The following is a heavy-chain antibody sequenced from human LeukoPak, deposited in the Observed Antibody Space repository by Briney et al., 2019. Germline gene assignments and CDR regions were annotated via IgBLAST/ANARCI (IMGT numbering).Heavy chain of an antibody. CDR3: ARSLSESPGIAAPFDY. CDR2: TYYRSKWYN. Sequence: SQTLSLTCAISGDSVSSNSAAWNWIRQSPSRGLEWLGRTYYRSKWYNDYAVSVKSRITINPDTSKNQFSLQLNSVTPEDTAVYYCARSLSESPGIAAPFDYWGQGTLVTVSS. V-gene: IGHV6-1*01. CDR1: GDSVSSNSAA. J-gene: IGHJ4*02. D-gene: IGHD6-13*01.